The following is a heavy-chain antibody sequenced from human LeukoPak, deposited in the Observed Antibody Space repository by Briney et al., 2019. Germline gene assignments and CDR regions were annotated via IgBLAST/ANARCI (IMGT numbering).Heavy chain of an antibody. J-gene: IGHJ2*01. Sequence: GGSLRLSCAASGFTVSSNHMNWVRQAPGKGLEWVSIIYSGGSTYYADSVKGRFTISRDNAKNSLYLQMNSLRAEDMALYYCAKGRFLNLTWYFDLWGRGTLVTVSS. D-gene: IGHD1-14*01. V-gene: IGHV3-53*05. CDR2: IYSGGST. CDR3: AKGRFLNLTWYFDL. CDR1: GFTVSSNH.